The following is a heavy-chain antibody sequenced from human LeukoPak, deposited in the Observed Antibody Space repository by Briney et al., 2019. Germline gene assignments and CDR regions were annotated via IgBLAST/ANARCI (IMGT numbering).Heavy chain of an antibody. Sequence: GESLQISCKGSGYSINNYWIGWVRQMPGTGLESMGIINPTDSDIRYSPSFQGQVTISADKSISTAYLQWSSLKASDTAMYYCARQEYCSGGSCYTWFDPWGQGTLVTVSS. J-gene: IGHJ5*02. CDR2: INPTDSDI. CDR1: GYSINNYW. V-gene: IGHV5-51*01. D-gene: IGHD2-15*01. CDR3: ARQEYCSGGSCYTWFDP.